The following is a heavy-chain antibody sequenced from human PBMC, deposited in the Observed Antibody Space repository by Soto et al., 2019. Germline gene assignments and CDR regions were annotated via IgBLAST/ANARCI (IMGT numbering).Heavy chain of an antibody. CDR1: GASMTTGGFS. V-gene: IGHV4-30-2*01. Sequence: PSETLSLTCAVSGASMTTGGFSWTWVRQPPGGGLEWIGHVYHRASTQYNPSLKGRVSISVDTSRSLFSLRLTSLTAADTAVYFCTRGSAAPPSLLYFDTWGREPRSPSPQ. CDR2: VYHRAST. CDR3: TRGSAAPPSLLYFDT. J-gene: IGHJ4*02. D-gene: IGHD2-15*01.